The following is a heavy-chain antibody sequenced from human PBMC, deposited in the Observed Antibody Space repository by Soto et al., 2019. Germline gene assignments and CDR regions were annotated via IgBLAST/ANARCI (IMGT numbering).Heavy chain of an antibody. J-gene: IGHJ5*02. CDR1: GGSISSSSYY. CDR2: IYYSGST. CDR3: ARATGIVVVPAAMRFLGWFDP. D-gene: IGHD2-2*01. Sequence: SETLSLTCTVSGGSISSSSYYWGWIRQPPGKGLEWIGSIYYSGSTYYNPSLKSRVTISVATSKNQFYLKLSSVTAADTAVYYCARATGIVVVPAAMRFLGWFDPWGQGTLVTVSS. V-gene: IGHV4-39*07.